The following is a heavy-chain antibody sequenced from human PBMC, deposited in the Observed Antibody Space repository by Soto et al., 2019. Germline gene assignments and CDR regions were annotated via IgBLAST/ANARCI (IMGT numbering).Heavy chain of an antibody. D-gene: IGHD3-10*01. V-gene: IGHV5-10-1*01. CDR1: GYSFTSYW. J-gene: IGHJ3*02. CDR3: ARPRSHYYGSGSYYPDAFDI. CDR2: IDPSDSYT. Sequence: HGESLKISCKGSGYSFTSYWISWVRQMPGKGLEWMGRIDPSDSYTNYSPSFQGHVTISADKSISTAYLQWSSLKASDTAMYYCARPRSHYYGSGSYYPDAFDIWGQGTMVTVSS.